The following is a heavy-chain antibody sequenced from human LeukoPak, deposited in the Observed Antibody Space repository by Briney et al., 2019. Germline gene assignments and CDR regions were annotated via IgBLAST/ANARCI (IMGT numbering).Heavy chain of an antibody. V-gene: IGHV3-53*01. Sequence: PGGSLRLSCAASGFTVSSNYMSWVRQAPGKGLEWVSVIYSSGTTYYADSVKGRFTISRDNCNNTLYLQMNSLRAEDTAVYYCARGPVTRFEIWGQGTMVTVSS. CDR3: ARGPVTRFEI. CDR2: IYSSGTT. J-gene: IGHJ3*02. CDR1: GFTVSSNY. D-gene: IGHD4-17*01.